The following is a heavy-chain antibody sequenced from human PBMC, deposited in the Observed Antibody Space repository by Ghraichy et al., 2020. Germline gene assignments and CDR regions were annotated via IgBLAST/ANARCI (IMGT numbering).Heavy chain of an antibody. CDR1: GFTFNNYE. Sequence: GGSLRLSCVVSGFTFNNYEMNWVRQAPGKGLEWVSYISSSADIRYYANSVKGRFTISRDNAKNSLYLQMNSLRGEDTAVYYCARMGGTRRAYYFDDWGQGTLVTVSS. J-gene: IGHJ4*02. D-gene: IGHD1-1*01. V-gene: IGHV3-48*03. CDR2: ISSSADIR. CDR3: ARMGGTRRAYYFDD.